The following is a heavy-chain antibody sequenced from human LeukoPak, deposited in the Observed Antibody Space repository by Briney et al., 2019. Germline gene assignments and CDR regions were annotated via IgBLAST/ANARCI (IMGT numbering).Heavy chain of an antibody. D-gene: IGHD6-6*01. Sequence: SETLSLTCTVSGGSISSGDYYWSWIRQPPGKGLAWIGYIYYSGSTYYNPSLKSRVTISVDTSKNQFSLKLSSVTAADTAVYYCAREVDSSSSIHWFDPWGQGTLVTVSS. CDR3: AREVDSSSSIHWFDP. CDR1: GGSISSGDYY. V-gene: IGHV4-30-4*01. CDR2: IYYSGST. J-gene: IGHJ5*02.